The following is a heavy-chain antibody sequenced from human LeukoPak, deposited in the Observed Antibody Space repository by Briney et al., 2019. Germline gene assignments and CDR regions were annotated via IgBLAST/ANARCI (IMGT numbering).Heavy chain of an antibody. CDR3: ARKAVPAAYGMDV. CDR2: INPNSGGT. CDR1: GYTFTGYC. V-gene: IGHV1-2*04. D-gene: IGHD2-2*01. Sequence: ASVKVSCKASGYTFTGYCMHWVRQAPGQGLEWMGWINPNSGGTNYAQKFQGWVTMTRDTSISTAYMELSRLRSDDTAVYYCARKAVPAAYGMDVWGQGTTVTVSS. J-gene: IGHJ6*02.